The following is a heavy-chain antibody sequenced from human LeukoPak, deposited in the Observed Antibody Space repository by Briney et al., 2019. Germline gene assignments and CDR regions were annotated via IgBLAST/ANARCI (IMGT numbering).Heavy chain of an antibody. CDR1: GESFRGYY. CDR2: INHSGST. V-gene: IGHV4-34*01. CDR3: ARGRYYDFWSGYYRQYYFDY. Sequence: PSETLSLTCAVYGESFRGYYWSWIRQPPGKGLDWIGEINHSGSTNYNPSLKSRVTISVDTSKNQFSLKLSSVTAADTAVYYCARGRYYDFWSGYYRQYYFDYWGQGTLVTVSS. D-gene: IGHD3-3*01. J-gene: IGHJ4*02.